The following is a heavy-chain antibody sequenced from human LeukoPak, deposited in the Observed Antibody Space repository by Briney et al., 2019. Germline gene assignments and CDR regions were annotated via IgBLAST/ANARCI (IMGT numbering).Heavy chain of an antibody. J-gene: IGHJ6*03. Sequence: PSGTLSLTCTVSGGSISSYYWSWIRQPPGKGLEWIGYIYYSGSTNYNPSLKSRVTISVETSKHQFSLKLSSVTAADTAVYYCARVHRAVGSSWYYYYYYMDVWGKGTTVTISS. V-gene: IGHV4-59*12. CDR1: GGSISSYY. CDR2: IYYSGST. CDR3: ARVHRAVGSSWYYYYYYMDV. D-gene: IGHD6-13*01.